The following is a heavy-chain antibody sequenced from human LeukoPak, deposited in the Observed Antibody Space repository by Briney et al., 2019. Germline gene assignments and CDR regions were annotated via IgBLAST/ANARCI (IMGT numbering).Heavy chain of an antibody. CDR1: GYTFTSYY. D-gene: IGHD5-12*01. CDR2: INPSGGST. V-gene: IGHV1-46*01. J-gene: IGHJ3*02. Sequence: VASVKVSCKASGYTFTSYYMHWVRQAPGQGLEWMGIINPSGGSTSYAQKFQGRVTMTRDTSTSTVYMELSSLRSEDTAVYYCARELDIVATITAFDIWGQGTMVTVSS. CDR3: ARELDIVATITAFDI.